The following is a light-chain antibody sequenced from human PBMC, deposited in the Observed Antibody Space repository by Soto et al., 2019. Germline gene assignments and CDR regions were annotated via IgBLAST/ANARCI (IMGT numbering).Light chain of an antibody. Sequence: QSVLTQPPSASGTPGQRVTISCSGSSSNIGSNTVNWYQQLPGTAPKLLIYSNNQRPSGVPDRCSGSKSGTSASLAISGLQSEDEADYYCAAWDDSLNIPFGTGTKVTVL. CDR3: AAWDDSLNIP. J-gene: IGLJ1*01. CDR2: SNN. CDR1: SSNIGSNT. V-gene: IGLV1-44*01.